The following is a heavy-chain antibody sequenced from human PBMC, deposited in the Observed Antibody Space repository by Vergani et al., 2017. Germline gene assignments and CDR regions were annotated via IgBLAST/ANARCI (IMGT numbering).Heavy chain of an antibody. D-gene: IGHD5-18*01. Sequence: VQLVESGGGVVQPGRSLRLSCAASGFTFSSYAMHWVRQAPGKGLEWVSYISSSSSTIYYADSVKGRFTISRDNAKNSLYLQMNSLRAEDTAVYYCVRDRGYSYGYRLWGQGTLVTVSS. V-gene: IGHV3-48*01. CDR3: VRDRGYSYGYRL. CDR1: GFTFSSYA. J-gene: IGHJ4*02. CDR2: ISSSSSTI.